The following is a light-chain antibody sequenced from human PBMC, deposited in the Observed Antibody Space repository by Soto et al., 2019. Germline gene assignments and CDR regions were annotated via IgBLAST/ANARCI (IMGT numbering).Light chain of an antibody. CDR2: SAS. Sequence: DIQMTQSPSTLSASVGDSVTITCRASQNIRTYLNWYQQKPGRAPKLLIHSASALPSGVPSRFSGSGSGTEFTLTISSLQPDDFATYYCQQYNSYPWTFGQGTKVDIK. CDR1: QNIRTY. V-gene: IGKV1-5*01. CDR3: QQYNSYPWT. J-gene: IGKJ1*01.